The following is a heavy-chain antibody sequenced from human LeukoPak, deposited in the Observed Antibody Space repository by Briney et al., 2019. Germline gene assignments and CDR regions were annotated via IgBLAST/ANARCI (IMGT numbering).Heavy chain of an antibody. V-gene: IGHV1-69*13. Sequence: SVKVSCKASGGTFSSYAISWVRQAPGQGLEWMGGSIPIFGTANYAQKFQGRVTITADESTSTAYMELSSLRSEDTAVYYCARDGTGYSGYGNYYYYGMDVWGQGTTVTVSS. D-gene: IGHD5-12*01. CDR3: ARDGTGYSGYGNYYYYGMDV. J-gene: IGHJ6*02. CDR1: GGTFSSYA. CDR2: SIPIFGTA.